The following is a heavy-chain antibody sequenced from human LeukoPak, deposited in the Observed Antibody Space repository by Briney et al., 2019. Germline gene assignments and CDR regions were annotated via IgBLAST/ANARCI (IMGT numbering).Heavy chain of an antibody. CDR2: ISGSGGST. Sequence: GGSLRLSCAASGFTFSSYAMSWVRQAPGKGLEWVSAISGSGGSTYYADSVKGRFTISRDNSKNTLYLQMNSLRAEDTAVYYCGKNGYCSGGSCYSLTDYWGQGTLVTVSS. D-gene: IGHD2-15*01. CDR1: GFTFSSYA. CDR3: GKNGYCSGGSCYSLTDY. V-gene: IGHV3-23*01. J-gene: IGHJ4*02.